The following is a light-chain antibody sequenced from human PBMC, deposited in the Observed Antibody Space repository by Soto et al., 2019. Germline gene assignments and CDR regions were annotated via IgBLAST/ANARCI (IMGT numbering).Light chain of an antibody. CDR2: GNN. CDR3: QSNDTTLSAVV. V-gene: IGLV1-40*01. CDR1: LSNIGEGHD. J-gene: IGLJ2*01. Sequence: QSVLTQPPSVSGAPGQGVTISCSGSLSNIGEGHDVNWYRQLPGGAPRVLIYGNNKRPSGVPDRISGSKSGASASLAITGLQDEDEATYYCQSNDTTLSAVVFGGGTKLTVL.